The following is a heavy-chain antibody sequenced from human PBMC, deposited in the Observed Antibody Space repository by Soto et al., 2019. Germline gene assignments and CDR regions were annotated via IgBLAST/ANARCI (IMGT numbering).Heavy chain of an antibody. CDR1: GGTFSSYA. CDR3: ARVVDIVATIPHNWFDS. D-gene: IGHD5-12*01. V-gene: IGHV1-69*13. Sequence: GDSVNGSCKASGGTFSSYAISWVRQAPGQGLEWMGGIIPIFGTANYAQKFQGRVTITADESTSTAYMELSSLRSEDTAVYYCARVVDIVATIPHNWFDSWGQGTLCPVSP. J-gene: IGHJ5*01. CDR2: IIPIFGTA.